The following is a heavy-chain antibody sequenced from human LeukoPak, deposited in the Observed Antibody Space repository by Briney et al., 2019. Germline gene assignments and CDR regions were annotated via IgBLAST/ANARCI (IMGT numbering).Heavy chain of an antibody. Sequence: GGSLRLSCAASGFTFSNYAMSWVRQAPGKGLEWVSAIGGDGITTYYADSVRGRFTISRDNSKNTLYLQMNSLRAEDTAVYYCAKGIYYDSRWPNYYYGMDVWGQGTTVTVSS. V-gene: IGHV3-23*01. CDR3: AKGIYYDSRWPNYYYGMDV. CDR1: GFTFSNYA. D-gene: IGHD3-22*01. CDR2: IGGDGITT. J-gene: IGHJ6*02.